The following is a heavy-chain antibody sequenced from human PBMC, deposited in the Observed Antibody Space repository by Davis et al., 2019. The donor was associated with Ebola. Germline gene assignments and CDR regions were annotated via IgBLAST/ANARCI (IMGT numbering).Heavy chain of an antibody. CDR3: ARAIVVVPAANENYYYYYYGMDV. Sequence: SVKVSCKASGRTFSSYAISWVRQAPGQGLEWMGGIIPIFGTANYAQKFQGRVTITADESTSTAYMELSSLRSEDTAVYYCARAIVVVPAANENYYYYYYGMDVWGQGTTVTVSS. J-gene: IGHJ6*02. CDR1: GRTFSSYA. CDR2: IIPIFGTA. V-gene: IGHV1-69*13. D-gene: IGHD2-2*01.